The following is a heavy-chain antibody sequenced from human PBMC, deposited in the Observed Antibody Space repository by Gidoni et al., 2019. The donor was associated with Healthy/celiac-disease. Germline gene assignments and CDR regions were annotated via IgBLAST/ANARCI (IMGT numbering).Heavy chain of an antibody. Sequence: EVQLVESGGGLVQPGGSLRLSCAASGFTFSSYEMNWVRQAPGKGLEWVSYISSSGSTIYYADSVKGRFTISRDNAKNSLYLQMNSLRAEDTAVYYCASNLGAASPFDYWGQGTLVTVSS. D-gene: IGHD1-26*01. V-gene: IGHV3-48*03. J-gene: IGHJ4*02. CDR3: ASNLGAASPFDY. CDR1: GFTFSSYE. CDR2: ISSSGSTI.